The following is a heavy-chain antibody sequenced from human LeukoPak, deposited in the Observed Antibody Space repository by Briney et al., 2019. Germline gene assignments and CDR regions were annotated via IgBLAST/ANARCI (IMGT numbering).Heavy chain of an antibody. V-gene: IGHV3-21*01. J-gene: IGHJ4*02. D-gene: IGHD6-13*01. CDR1: GFTFSTYG. CDR2: ISSRRRYI. Sequence: NPGGSLRLSCAASGFTFSTYGMNWVRQAPGKGLEWVSSISSRRRYIYYADSVKGRFTISRDNSKNTLYLQMNSLRAEDTAVYYCARGIAAAGDFDYWGQGTLVTVSS. CDR3: ARGIAAAGDFDY.